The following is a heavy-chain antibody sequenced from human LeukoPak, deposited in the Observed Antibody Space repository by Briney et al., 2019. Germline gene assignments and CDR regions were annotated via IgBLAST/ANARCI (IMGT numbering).Heavy chain of an antibody. CDR2: IIPIFGTA. J-gene: IGHJ4*02. Sequence: SVKVSCKASGGTFSSYAISWVRQAPGQGLEWMGKIIPIFGTANYAQKFQGRVTITTDESTSTAYMELSSLRSEDTAVYYCARSGDSSGYFLDYWAREPWSPSPQ. CDR1: GGTFSSYA. D-gene: IGHD3-22*01. V-gene: IGHV1-69*05. CDR3: ARSGDSSGYFLDY.